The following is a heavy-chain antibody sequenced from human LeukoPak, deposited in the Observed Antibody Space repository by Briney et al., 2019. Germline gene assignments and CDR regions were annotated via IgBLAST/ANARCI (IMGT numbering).Heavy chain of an antibody. Sequence: SETLSLTCTVSGGSISSSNYYWGWVRQPPGKGLEWIGYIYYSGSTNYNPSLKSRVTISVDTSKNQLSLRLSSVTAADTAVYYCARLAGWSGTYGRYNWFDPWGQGALVTVSS. CDR3: ARLAGWSGTYGRYNWFDP. V-gene: IGHV4-39*07. CDR1: GGSISSSNYY. J-gene: IGHJ5*02. D-gene: IGHD1-26*01. CDR2: IYYSGST.